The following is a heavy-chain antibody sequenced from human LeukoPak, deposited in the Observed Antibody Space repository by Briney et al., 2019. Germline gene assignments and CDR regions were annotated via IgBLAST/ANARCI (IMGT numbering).Heavy chain of an antibody. CDR2: IYYSGST. CDR1: GGSISSYY. CDR3: ARVGSTGTTTDYYDY. V-gene: IGHV4-59*01. J-gene: IGHJ4*02. Sequence: SETLSLTCTVSGGSISSYYWSWIRQPPGKGLEWIGYIYYSGSTNYNPSLKSRATISVDTCKNQFSLKLSSVTAADTAVYYCARVGSTGTTTDYYDYWGQGILVTVSS. D-gene: IGHD1-7*01.